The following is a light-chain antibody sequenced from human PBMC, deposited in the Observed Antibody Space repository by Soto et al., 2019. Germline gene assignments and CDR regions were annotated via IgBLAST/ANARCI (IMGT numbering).Light chain of an antibody. J-gene: IGLJ2*01. V-gene: IGLV1-40*01. CDR2: GNS. CDR1: SSNIGAGYD. Sequence: QSVLTQPPSVSGAPGQRVTISCTGSSSNIGAGYDVHWYQQLPGTAPKLLIYGNSNRPSGVPDRFSGSKSGTSASLAITGLQPEDEADYYCQSYDSSLSGVVFGEGTKLTVL. CDR3: QSYDSSLSGVV.